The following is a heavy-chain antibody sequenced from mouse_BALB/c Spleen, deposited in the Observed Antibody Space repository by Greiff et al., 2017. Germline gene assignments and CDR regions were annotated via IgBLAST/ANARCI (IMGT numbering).Heavy chain of an antibody. Sequence: VQLKESGPDLVKPSQSLSLTCTVTGYSITSGYSWHWIRQFPGNKLEWMGYIHYSGSTNYNPSLKSRISVTRDTTKNQFFLQLNSVTTEDTATYCCARGMTTWSWFAYWGQGTLGTVSA. CDR3: ARGMTTWSWFAY. CDR1: GYSITSGYS. D-gene: IGHD2-4*01. J-gene: IGHJ3*01. V-gene: IGHV3-1*02. CDR2: IHYSGST.